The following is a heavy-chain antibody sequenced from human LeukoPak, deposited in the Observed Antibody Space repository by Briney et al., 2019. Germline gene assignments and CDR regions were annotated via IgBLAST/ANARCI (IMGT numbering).Heavy chain of an antibody. V-gene: IGHV3-23*01. CDR3: AKDLSTVVIDYYFDD. D-gene: IGHD2-15*01. CDR1: GFTFTSFA. CDR2: ISGSGGST. Sequence: GGSLRLSCAASGFTFTSFAMSWVRQAPGKGLQWVSTISGSGGSTYYTDSVKGRFTISRDNSKNTVFLQMNSLRLEDTAVYYCAKDLSTVVIDYYFDDWGQGTLVTVSA. J-gene: IGHJ4*02.